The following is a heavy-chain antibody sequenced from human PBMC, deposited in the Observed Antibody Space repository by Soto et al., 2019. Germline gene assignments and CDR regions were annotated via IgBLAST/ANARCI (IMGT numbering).Heavy chain of an antibody. V-gene: IGHV3-30*18. CDR2: ISYDGTDK. CDR3: AKFMLRTAYY. D-gene: IGHD2-8*01. Sequence: QTTDKGLEWVAVISYDGTDKYYADAVKGGFTISRDNSKNTVYQQINSLRAEDTAVYHCAKFMLRTAYY. J-gene: IGHJ6*03.